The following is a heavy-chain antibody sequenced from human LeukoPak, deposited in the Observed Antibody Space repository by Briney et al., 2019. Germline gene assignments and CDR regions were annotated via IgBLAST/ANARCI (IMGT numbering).Heavy chain of an antibody. J-gene: IGHJ4*02. D-gene: IGHD1-26*01. CDR2: ISGSGGST. CDR3: ARGETRWDLDY. V-gene: IGHV3-23*01. CDR1: GFIFSSYA. Sequence: GGSLRLSCAASGFIFSSYAMSWVRQAPGKGLEWVSAISGSGGSTYYADSVKGRFTISRDNSKNTLYLQMNSLRAEDTAVYYCARGETRWDLDYWGQGTLVTVSS.